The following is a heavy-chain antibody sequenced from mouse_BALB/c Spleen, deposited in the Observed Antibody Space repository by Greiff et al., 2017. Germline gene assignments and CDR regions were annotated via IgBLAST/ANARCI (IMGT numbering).Heavy chain of an antibody. V-gene: IGHV6-6*02. Sequence: EVKLVESGGGLVQPGGSMKLSCVASGFTFSNYWMNWVRQSPEKGLEWVAEIRLKSNNYATHYAESVKGRFTISRDDSKSSGYLQMNNLRAEDTGIYYCTTDLFAYWGQGTLVTVSA. CDR1: GFTFSNYW. CDR3: TTDLFAY. J-gene: IGHJ3*01. CDR2: IRLKSNNYAT.